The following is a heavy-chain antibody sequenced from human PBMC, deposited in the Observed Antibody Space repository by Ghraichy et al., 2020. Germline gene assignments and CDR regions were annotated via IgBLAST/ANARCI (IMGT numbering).Heavy chain of an antibody. Sequence: GESLNISCAASGFSVSINYMSWVRQAPGKGLEWVSVISSGDNTYYADYVKGRFTISRDNSKNTLYLQMNSLRADDTAVYYCARGGTGYYYEYDYWGQGTLVTVSS. J-gene: IGHJ4*02. CDR2: ISSGDNT. D-gene: IGHD3-22*01. CDR3: ARGGTGYYYEYDY. V-gene: IGHV3-53*01. CDR1: GFSVSINY.